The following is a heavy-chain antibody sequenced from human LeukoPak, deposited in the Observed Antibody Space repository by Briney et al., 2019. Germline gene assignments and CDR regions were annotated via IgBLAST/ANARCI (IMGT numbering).Heavy chain of an antibody. Sequence: PGGSLRLSCAASGFTFSSYAMNWVRQAPGKGLEWVSYISSSGSTIYYADSVKGRFTISRDNAKNSLYLQMNSLRAEDTAVYYCARVSGSGYYSTYYFDYWGQGTLVTVSS. CDR3: ARVSGSGYYSTYYFDY. CDR2: ISSSGSTI. CDR1: GFTFSSYA. D-gene: IGHD3-3*01. J-gene: IGHJ4*02. V-gene: IGHV3-48*04.